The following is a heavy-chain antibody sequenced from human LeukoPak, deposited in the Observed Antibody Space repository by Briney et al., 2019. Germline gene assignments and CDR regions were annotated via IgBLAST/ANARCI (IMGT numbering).Heavy chain of an antibody. CDR2: IIPIFGTA. CDR3: ARDRIAAAGTRGFDY. J-gene: IGHJ4*02. D-gene: IGHD6-13*01. CDR1: GGTFSSYA. V-gene: IGHV1-69*05. Sequence: SVKVSCKASGGTFSSYAISWVRQAPGQGLEWKGRIIPIFGTANYAQKFQGRATITTDESTSTAYMELSSLRSEDTAVYYCARDRIAAAGTRGFDYRGQGTLVTVSS.